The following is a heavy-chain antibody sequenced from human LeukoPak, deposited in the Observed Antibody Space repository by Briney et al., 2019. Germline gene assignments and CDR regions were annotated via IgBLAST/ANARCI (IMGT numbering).Heavy chain of an antibody. CDR3: ARVRVQGVKGGDFDI. D-gene: IGHD3-10*01. CDR1: GFTFSSYI. Sequence: GGSLRLSCAASGFTFSSYIMNWVRQAPGKGLEWVSSISSSSSYIYYADSVKGRFTIARDNAKNSLYLQMNSLRAEDTAVYYCARVRVQGVKGGDFDIWGQGTMVTVSS. J-gene: IGHJ3*02. CDR2: ISSSSSYI. V-gene: IGHV3-21*01.